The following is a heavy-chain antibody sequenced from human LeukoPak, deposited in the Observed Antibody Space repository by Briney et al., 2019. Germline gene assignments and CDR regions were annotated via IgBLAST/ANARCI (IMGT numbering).Heavy chain of an antibody. D-gene: IGHD3-10*01. Sequence: GGSLRLSCAASGFTFNNYWIHWVRQVPGKGLVWVSRINNDGSSASYVDSVKGRFTISRDNAKNTLFLQMNSLRAEDTAVYYCARRGSGHGMDVWGQGTTVIVSS. V-gene: IGHV3-74*01. CDR2: INNDGSSA. J-gene: IGHJ6*02. CDR1: GFTFNNYW. CDR3: ARRGSGHGMDV.